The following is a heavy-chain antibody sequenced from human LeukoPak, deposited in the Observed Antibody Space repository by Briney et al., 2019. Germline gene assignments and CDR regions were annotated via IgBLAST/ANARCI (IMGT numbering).Heavy chain of an antibody. D-gene: IGHD6-13*01. V-gene: IGHV3-23*01. CDR3: AKHYSLVAAAGTFFDY. CDR1: GFTFSSYA. Sequence: GGSLRLSCAASGFTFSSYAMSWVRQAPGKGLEWVSAISGSGGSTYYADSVKGRFTISRDNSKNTLYLQMNSLRAEDTAVYYCAKHYSLVAAAGTFFDYWGQGTLVTVSS. CDR2: ISGSGGST. J-gene: IGHJ4*02.